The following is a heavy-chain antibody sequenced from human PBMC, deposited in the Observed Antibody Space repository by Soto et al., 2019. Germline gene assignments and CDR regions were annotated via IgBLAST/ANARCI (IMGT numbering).Heavy chain of an antibody. J-gene: IGHJ6*02. Sequence: GGSLRPSCAASGFTFSSYSMNWVRQAPGKGLEWVSSISSSSSYIYYADSVKGRFTISRDNAKNSLYLQMNSLRAEDTAVYYCARARYYDFWSGYENYYYYGMDVWGQGTTVTVSS. V-gene: IGHV3-21*01. CDR3: ARARYYDFWSGYENYYYYGMDV. D-gene: IGHD3-3*01. CDR1: GFTFSSYS. CDR2: ISSSSSYI.